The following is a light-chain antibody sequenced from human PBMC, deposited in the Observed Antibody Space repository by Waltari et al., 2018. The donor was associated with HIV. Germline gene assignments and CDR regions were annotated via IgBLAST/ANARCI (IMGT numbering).Light chain of an antibody. CDR3: SAWEITLSAWV. V-gene: IGLV10-54*01. CDR2: RNS. Sequence: QAGLTQPPSLSEDLRQNVTITCTGNSNNVGHHGTVWLKQHRGRPPKVIFFRNSVRPPGIPVRLSASRAGNTASLTIIGRQSEDEAGYYCSAWEITLSAWVFGGGTQVTV. CDR1: SNNVGHHG. J-gene: IGLJ3*02.